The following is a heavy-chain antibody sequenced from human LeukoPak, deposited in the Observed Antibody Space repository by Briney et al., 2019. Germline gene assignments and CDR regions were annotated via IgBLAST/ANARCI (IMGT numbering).Heavy chain of an antibody. V-gene: IGHV4-38-2*02. Sequence: SETLSLTCTVSGFPIITDFYWGWIRQPPGKGLGWIGSIFQNGNAYYSPYLKSRVTLSIDTSKKQFSLKRISVTVADTAVYYCARVYTGHPGVYWGQGALVTVSS. CDR3: ARVYTGHPGVY. D-gene: IGHD5-12*01. CDR2: IFQNGNA. J-gene: IGHJ4*02. CDR1: GFPIITDFY.